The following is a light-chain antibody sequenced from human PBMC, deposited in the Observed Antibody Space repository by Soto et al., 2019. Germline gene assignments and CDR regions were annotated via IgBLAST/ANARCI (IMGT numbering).Light chain of an antibody. CDR3: QSYDSSLSVV. V-gene: IGLV1-40*01. Sequence: QSVLTHPPSVSGAPGQRVTISCTGSTSNIGAGYDVHWYQQLPGRAPRLLIYGNSNRPSGVPDRFSGSKSGTSASLAITGLQADDEADYYCQSYDSSLSVVFGGGTKVTVL. CDR1: TSNIGAGYD. CDR2: GNS. J-gene: IGLJ2*01.